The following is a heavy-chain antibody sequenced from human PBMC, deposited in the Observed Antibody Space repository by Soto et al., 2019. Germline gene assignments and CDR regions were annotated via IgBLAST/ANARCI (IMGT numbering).Heavy chain of an antibody. CDR1: GGTFGNHA. J-gene: IGHJ4*02. CDR3: AREAGYTYGYVFDY. CDR2: IIPVLGVG. Sequence: QVQLVQSGAEVKKPGSSVRVSCKASGGTFGNHAISWVRQAPGQGLEWLGGIIPVLGVGDNAQNFQGRVTITEDASTSPAYLELSSLRSEDTALYYCAREAGYTYGYVFDYWGQGTLVTVSS. D-gene: IGHD5-18*01. V-gene: IGHV1-69*01.